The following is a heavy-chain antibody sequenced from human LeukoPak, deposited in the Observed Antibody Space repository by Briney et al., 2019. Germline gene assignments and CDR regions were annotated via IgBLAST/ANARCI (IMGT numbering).Heavy chain of an antibody. J-gene: IGHJ4*02. Sequence: GGSLRLSCEASGFTFNSHWMNWVRQAPGKGLEWLANIRPDGSEAVYVDSVRGRFTISRDNTKSSLYLQMNSLGAEDTAVYYCARLLGTATIFDYWGQGTLVTVSS. CDR3: ARLLGTATIFDY. CDR2: IRPDGSEA. CDR1: GFTFNSHW. D-gene: IGHD5-24*01. V-gene: IGHV3-7*01.